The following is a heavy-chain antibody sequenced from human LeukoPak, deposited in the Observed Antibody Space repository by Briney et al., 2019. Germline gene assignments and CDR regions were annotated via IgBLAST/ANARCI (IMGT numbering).Heavy chain of an antibody. Sequence: GASVKVSCKASGYTFTSYAMHWVRQAPGQRLEWMGWINAGNGNTKYSQKFQGRVTMTRDTSTSTVYMELSSLRSEDTAVYYCARSPADNWFDPWGQGTLVTVSS. J-gene: IGHJ5*02. V-gene: IGHV1-3*01. CDR3: ARSPADNWFDP. CDR2: INAGNGNT. CDR1: GYTFTSYA.